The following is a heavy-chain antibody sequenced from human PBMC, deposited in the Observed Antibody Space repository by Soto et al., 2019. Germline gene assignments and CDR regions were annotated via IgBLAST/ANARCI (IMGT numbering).Heavy chain of an antibody. D-gene: IGHD3-9*01. CDR2: ISYSGST. V-gene: IGHV4-39*01. Sequence: PSETLSLTCTVSGGSISSDSYYWGWIRQSPEKGLEWIASISYSGSTYYNPTLKSRLIISVDTSKSQFSLKLSSVTAADTAVYYCARLKTYDILNKSDYWGQGSLVTVSS. CDR3: ARLKTYDILNKSDY. CDR1: GGSISSDSYY. J-gene: IGHJ4*02.